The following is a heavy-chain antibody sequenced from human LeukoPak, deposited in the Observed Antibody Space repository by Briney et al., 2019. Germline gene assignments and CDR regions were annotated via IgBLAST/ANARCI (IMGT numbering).Heavy chain of an antibody. CDR2: IKPDGSEK. D-gene: IGHD3-22*01. CDR3: ARLSPVTMIVVSYWYFDL. CDR1: RFTFSDYW. V-gene: IGHV3-7*01. J-gene: IGHJ2*01. Sequence: GGSLRLSCAASRFTFSDYWMSWVREAPGKGLEWVANIKPDGSEKSYVDSVKGRFTVSRDNAKSSLYLQMNSLRAEDTALYYCARLSPVTMIVVSYWYFDLWGRGTLVTVSS.